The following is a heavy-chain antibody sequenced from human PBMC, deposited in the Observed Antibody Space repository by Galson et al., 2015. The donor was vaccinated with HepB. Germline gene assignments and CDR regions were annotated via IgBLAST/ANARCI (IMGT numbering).Heavy chain of an antibody. Sequence: CAISGDSVSSNSAAWNWIRQSPSRGLEWLGRTYYRSKWYNDYAVSVKSRITINPDTSKNQFSLQLNSATPEDTAVYYCARAKGENSSGWYGEFDYWGQGTLVTVSS. V-gene: IGHV6-1*01. CDR1: GDSVSSNSAA. CDR3: ARAKGENSSGWYGEFDY. J-gene: IGHJ4*02. CDR2: TYYRSKWYN. D-gene: IGHD6-19*01.